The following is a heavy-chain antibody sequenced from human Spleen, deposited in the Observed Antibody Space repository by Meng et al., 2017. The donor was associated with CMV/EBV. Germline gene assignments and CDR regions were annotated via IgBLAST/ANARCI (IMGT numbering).Heavy chain of an antibody. CDR1: GFTFNTYW. CDR2: IKCDGSEK. D-gene: IGHD4-11*01. V-gene: IGHV3-52*01. J-gene: IGHJ6*02. Sequence: GESLKISCVASGFTFNTYWMSWVRQAPGKGLEWVADIKCDGSEKYYVDSVKGRLTISRDNAKNSLYLQVNSLRAEDTAVYYCTRAGYSNYGMDVWGQGTTVTVSS. CDR3: TRAGYSNYGMDV.